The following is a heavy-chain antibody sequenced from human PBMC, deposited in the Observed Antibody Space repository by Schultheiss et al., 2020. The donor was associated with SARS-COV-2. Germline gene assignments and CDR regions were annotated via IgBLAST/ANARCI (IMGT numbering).Heavy chain of an antibody. CDR1: GGSFSGYY. D-gene: IGHD6-19*01. Sequence: SETLSLTCAVYGGSFSGYYWSWIRQPPGKGLEWIGYIYYSGSTNYNPSLKSRITISVDTSKNQFSLKLSSVTAADTAVYYCARGTAVAGSWFDPWGQGTLVTVSS. J-gene: IGHJ5*02. CDR2: IYYSGST. CDR3: ARGTAVAGSWFDP. V-gene: IGHV4-59*01.